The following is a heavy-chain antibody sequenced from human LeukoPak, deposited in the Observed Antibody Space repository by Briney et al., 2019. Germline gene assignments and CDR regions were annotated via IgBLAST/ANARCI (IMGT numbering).Heavy chain of an antibody. CDR3: AKSIGATGSYFDY. CDR1: GFTFSNYA. CDR2: ISGSGGIT. V-gene: IGHV3-23*01. J-gene: IGHJ4*02. D-gene: IGHD1-26*01. Sequence: GGSLRLSCAASGFTFSNYAMSWVRQAPGKGLEWVSGISGSGGITYYADSVKGRFTISRDDSKNTLFLQMNSLRVEDTAVYYCAKSIGATGSYFDYWGQGTPVTVSS.